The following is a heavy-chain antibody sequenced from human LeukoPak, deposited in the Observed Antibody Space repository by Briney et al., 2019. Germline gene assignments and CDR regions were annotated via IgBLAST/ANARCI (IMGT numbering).Heavy chain of an antibody. V-gene: IGHV3-9*01. J-gene: IGHJ6*02. CDR2: ISWNSGSI. CDR3: AKGQDAWDV. Sequence: GGSLRLSCAASGFTFDDYAMHWVRQAPGKGLEWVSGISWNSGSIGYADSVKGRFTISRDNAKNSLYLQMNSLRAEDTALYYCAKGQDAWDVWGQGTTVTISS. CDR1: GFTFDDYA.